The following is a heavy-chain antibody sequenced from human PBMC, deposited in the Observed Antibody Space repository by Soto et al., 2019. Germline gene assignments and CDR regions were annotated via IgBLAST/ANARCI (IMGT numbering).Heavy chain of an antibody. J-gene: IGHJ4*02. V-gene: IGHV4-38-2*02. Sequence: PSETLSLTCPVSGYSISIGNYWGWIRQPPGKRLEWIGSIYQSGSTYYNPSLRSRATIPVDTSKNQFSLKLSSVTAADTAVYYCARVLAAPLYYFDYWGQGILVTVSS. D-gene: IGHD6-6*01. CDR2: IYQSGST. CDR1: GYSISIGNY. CDR3: ARVLAAPLYYFDY.